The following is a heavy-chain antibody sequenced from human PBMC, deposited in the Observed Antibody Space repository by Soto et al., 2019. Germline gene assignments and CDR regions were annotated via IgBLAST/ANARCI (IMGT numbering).Heavy chain of an antibody. V-gene: IGHV3-23*01. CDR3: AKDLGRQPVATNFDY. D-gene: IGHD2-15*01. J-gene: IGHJ4*02. CDR1: GFTFSSYA. Sequence: GGSLRLSCAASGFTFSSYAMSWIRQAPGKWLEWVSAISGSGGSTYYADSVKGRFTISRDNSKNTLYLQMNSLRSEDTAVYYCAKDLGRQPVATNFDYWGQGXLVTVYS. CDR2: ISGSGGST.